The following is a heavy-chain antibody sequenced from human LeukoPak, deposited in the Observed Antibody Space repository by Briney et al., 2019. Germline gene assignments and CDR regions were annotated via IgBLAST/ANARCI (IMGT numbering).Heavy chain of an antibody. CDR2: LYRGGAT. D-gene: IGHD3-22*01. CDR3: ARRDYYDDCGYSD. CDR1: GFTVSTTY. Sequence: PGGSLRPSCEVSGFTVSTTYMSWVRQAPGKGLEWVSILYRGGATYYADSMKGRFSISRHDSNNTLFLQMNSLRPEDTAVYYCARRDYYDDCGYSDWGQGTLVTVSS. V-gene: IGHV3-53*04. J-gene: IGHJ4*02.